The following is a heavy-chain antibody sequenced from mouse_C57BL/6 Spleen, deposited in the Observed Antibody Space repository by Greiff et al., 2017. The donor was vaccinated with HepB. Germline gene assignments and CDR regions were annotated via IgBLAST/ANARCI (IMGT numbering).Heavy chain of an antibody. Sequence: VQLQQSGAELMKPGASVKLSCKATGYTFTGYWIEWVKQRPGHGLEWIGEILPGSGSTNYNQKFKGKATLTVDTSSSTAYMQLSSLTSEDSAVYYCARGSTMVTTRFAYWGQGTLVTVSA. CDR1: GYTFTGYW. V-gene: IGHV1-9*01. D-gene: IGHD2-2*01. CDR3: ARGSTMVTTRFAY. CDR2: ILPGSGST. J-gene: IGHJ3*01.